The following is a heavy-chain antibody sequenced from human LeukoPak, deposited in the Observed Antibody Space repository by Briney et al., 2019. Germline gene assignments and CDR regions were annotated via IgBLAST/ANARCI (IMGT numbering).Heavy chain of an antibody. V-gene: IGHV4-59*01. CDR1: GDSLCSEY. CDR2: INYSGNS. Sequence: SETLSLTRLGSGDSLCSEYGRCPRHSTGKGLEGMGHINYSGNSEYNPSLKSRATISVASNKKQVPQQRSAVTAADTVFYCCGGLDCISNTCYNYWALGALVTVSS. CDR3: GGLDCISNTCYNY. J-gene: IGHJ4*02. D-gene: IGHD2-21*01.